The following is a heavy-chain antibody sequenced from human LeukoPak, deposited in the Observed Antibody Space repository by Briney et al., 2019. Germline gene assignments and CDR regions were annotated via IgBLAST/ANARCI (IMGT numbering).Heavy chain of an antibody. Sequence: ASVKVSCKASGYTFTSYAMHWVRQAPGQGLEWMGWINTNTGNPKYAQRFTGRLVFSLDTSVSTAYLQISRLKAEDTAVYYCAGTYYYGGSGYYNTWFDPWGQGTLVTVSS. CDR1: GYTFTSYA. D-gene: IGHD3-22*01. V-gene: IGHV7-4-1*02. CDR3: AGTYYYGGSGYYNTWFDP. CDR2: INTNTGNP. J-gene: IGHJ5*02.